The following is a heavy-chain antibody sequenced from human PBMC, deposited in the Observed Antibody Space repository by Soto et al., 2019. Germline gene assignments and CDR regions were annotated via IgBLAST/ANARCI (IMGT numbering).Heavy chain of an antibody. V-gene: IGHV1-3*01. CDR1: GYTFTSYA. Sequence: QVQLVQSGAEVKKPGASVKVSCKASGYTFTSYAMHWVRQAPGQRLEWMGWINAGNGNTKYSQKFQGRVTITRDTSGSTVHMEPSSLRSEETAVYFCARGPGGPDGPGDYWVQGALVTVAS. D-gene: IGHD2-15*01. J-gene: IGHJ4*02. CDR3: ARGPGGPDGPGDY. CDR2: INAGNGNT.